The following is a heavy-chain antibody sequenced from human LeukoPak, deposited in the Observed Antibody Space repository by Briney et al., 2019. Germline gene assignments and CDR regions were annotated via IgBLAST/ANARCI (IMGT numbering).Heavy chain of an antibody. Sequence: QSGGSLRLSCAASGFTFSSYAMSWVRQAPGKGLEWVSGISGSGGSTYYADSVKGRFIISRDNSKNTLYLQMNSLRSEDTAVYYCARDADSSSWYRGYFDYWGQGTLVTVSS. V-gene: IGHV3-23*01. J-gene: IGHJ4*02. CDR1: GFTFSSYA. CDR3: ARDADSSSWYRGYFDY. CDR2: ISGSGGST. D-gene: IGHD6-13*01.